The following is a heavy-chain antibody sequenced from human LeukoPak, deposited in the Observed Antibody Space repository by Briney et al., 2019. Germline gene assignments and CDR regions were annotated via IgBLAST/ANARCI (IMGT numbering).Heavy chain of an antibody. CDR2: IYYSGST. V-gene: IGHV4-30-4*01. D-gene: IGHD3-16*01. J-gene: IGHJ3*02. CDR3: ARVRRLYDYVWGSYLGDAFDI. CDR1: GGSVSSGDYY. Sequence: NPSETLSRTGTVSGGSVSSGDYYRSWIRQPPGKGLEWIGYIYYSGSTYYNPSLKTRVTISVDTSTNQFSLKLSSVTAADTAVYYCARVRRLYDYVWGSYLGDAFDIWGQGTMVTVSS.